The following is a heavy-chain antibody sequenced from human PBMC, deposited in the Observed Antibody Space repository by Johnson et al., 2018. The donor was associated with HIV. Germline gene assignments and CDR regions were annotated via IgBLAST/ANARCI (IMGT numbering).Heavy chain of an antibody. V-gene: IGHV3-30*03. CDR2: ISYDGSQK. D-gene: IGHD1-26*01. J-gene: IGHJ3*02. CDR3: ARDGFYSGSYDMFDI. Sequence: QVQLVESGGGLVQPGRSLRLSCAASEFTFSAFGMHWVRQAPGKGLEWVAVISYDGSQKYYADSVKGRFTISRDNAKNSLYLQMNSLRGEDTAVYYCARDGFYSGSYDMFDIWGQGTMVTVSS. CDR1: EFTFSAFG.